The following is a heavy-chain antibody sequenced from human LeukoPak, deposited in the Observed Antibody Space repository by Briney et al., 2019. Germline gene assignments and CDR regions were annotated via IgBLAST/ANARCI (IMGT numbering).Heavy chain of an antibody. V-gene: IGHV3-21*01. Sequence: PGGSLRLSCAASGFTFSSYSMNWVRQAPGKGLEWVSSISSSSSYIYYADSVKGRFTISRDNAKNSLYLQMNSLRAEDTAVYNCARASIAVAGPIHWGQGTLVTVSS. CDR1: GFTFSSYS. CDR3: ARASIAVAGPIH. D-gene: IGHD6-19*01. J-gene: IGHJ4*02. CDR2: ISSSSSYI.